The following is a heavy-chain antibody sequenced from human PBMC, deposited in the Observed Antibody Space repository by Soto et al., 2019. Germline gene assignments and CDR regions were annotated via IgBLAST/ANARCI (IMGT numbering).Heavy chain of an antibody. D-gene: IGHD3-22*01. V-gene: IGHV4-59*12. CDR3: AGRAGGYYDSSGYPDS. J-gene: IGHJ4*02. Sequence: PSETLSLTCTVSGGSISSYYWSWIRQPPGKGLEWIGYIYYSGSTNYNPSLKSRVTISVDTSKNQFSLKLISLTAADTAVYYCAGRAGGYYDSSGYPDSWGQGTLVTVSS. CDR2: IYYSGST. CDR1: GGSISSYY.